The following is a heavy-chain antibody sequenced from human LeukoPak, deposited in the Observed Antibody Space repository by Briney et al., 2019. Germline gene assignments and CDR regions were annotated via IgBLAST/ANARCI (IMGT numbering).Heavy chain of an antibody. V-gene: IGHV3-30*18. CDR2: ISYDGSNK. CDR3: AKDLEQYSSGWLFDY. CDR1: GFTFSSYG. Sequence: PSGRSLRLSCAASGFTFSSYGMHWVRQAPGKGLEWVAVISYDGSNKYYADSVKGRFTISRDNSKNTLYLQMNSLRAEDTAVYYCAKDLEQYSSGWLFDYWGQGTLVTVSS. J-gene: IGHJ4*02. D-gene: IGHD6-19*01.